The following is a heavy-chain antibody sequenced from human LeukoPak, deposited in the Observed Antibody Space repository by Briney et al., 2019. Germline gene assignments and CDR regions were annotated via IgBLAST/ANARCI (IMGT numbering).Heavy chain of an antibody. Sequence: PETLSLTCTVPGGSISSYYWSWIRQPPGKGLEWIGYIYYSGSTNYNPSLKSRVTISVDTSKNLFSLKLSSVTAADTAVYYCARVIAVAGTFWFDPWGQGTLVTVSS. J-gene: IGHJ5*02. D-gene: IGHD6-19*01. CDR1: GGSISSYY. CDR2: IYYSGST. CDR3: ARVIAVAGTFWFDP. V-gene: IGHV4-59*01.